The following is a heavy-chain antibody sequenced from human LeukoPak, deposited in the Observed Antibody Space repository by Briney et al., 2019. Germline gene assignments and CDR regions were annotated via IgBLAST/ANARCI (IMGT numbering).Heavy chain of an antibody. CDR2: INPNSDGT. CDR3: ARGDSTVPAARAFDI. D-gene: IGHD2-2*01. V-gene: IGHV1-2*02. J-gene: IGHJ3*02. Sequence: ASVKVSCKASGGTFSSYAISWVRQAPGQGLEWMGWINPNSDGTNYAQKFQGRVTMTRGTSISTAYMELSRLRSDDTAVYYCARGDSTVPAARAFDIWGQGTMVTVSS. CDR1: GGTFSSYA.